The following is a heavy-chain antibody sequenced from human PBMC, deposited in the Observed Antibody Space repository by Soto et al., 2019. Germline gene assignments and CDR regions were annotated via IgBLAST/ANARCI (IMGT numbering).Heavy chain of an antibody. CDR2: IYPGDSDT. J-gene: IGHJ4*02. V-gene: IGHV5-51*01. CDR1: GYSFTSYW. D-gene: IGHD3-10*01. Sequence: GESLKISCKGSGYSFTSYWIGWVRQMPGKGLEWMGIIYPGDSDTRYSPSFQGQVTISADKSISTAYLQWSSLKASDTAMYYCARQARPYYYGSGSFEDYWGQGTLVTVSS. CDR3: ARQARPYYYGSGSFEDY.